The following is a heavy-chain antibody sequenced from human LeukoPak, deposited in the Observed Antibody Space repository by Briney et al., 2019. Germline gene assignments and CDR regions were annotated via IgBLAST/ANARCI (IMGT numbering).Heavy chain of an antibody. CDR2: INHSGST. CDR3: ARGGDGYNYYFDY. CDR1: GGSFSGYY. V-gene: IGHV4-34*01. J-gene: IGHJ4*02. Sequence: SETLSLTCAVYGGSFSGYYWSWICQPPGKGLEWIGEINHSGSTNYNPSLKSRVTISVDTSKNQFSLKLSSVTAADTAVYYCARGGDGYNYYFDYWGQGTLVTVSS. D-gene: IGHD5-24*01.